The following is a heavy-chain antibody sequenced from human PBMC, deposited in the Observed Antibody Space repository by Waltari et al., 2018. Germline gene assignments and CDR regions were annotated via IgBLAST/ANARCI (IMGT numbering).Heavy chain of an antibody. CDR2: IYPGDSDT. J-gene: IGHJ4*02. CDR3: ARLGLQRFLEWSTFDY. Sequence: EVQLVQSGAEVKKPGESLKISCKGSGYSFTSYWIGWVRQMPGKGLEWMGIIYPGDSDTRYSPSFQGQVTISADKSISTAYLQWSSLKASDTAMYYCARLGLQRFLEWSTFDYWGQGTLVTVSS. D-gene: IGHD3-3*01. CDR1: GYSFTSYW. V-gene: IGHV5-51*01.